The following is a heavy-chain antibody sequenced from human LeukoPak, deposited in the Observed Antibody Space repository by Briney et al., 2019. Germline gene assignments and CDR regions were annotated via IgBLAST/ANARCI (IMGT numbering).Heavy chain of an antibody. D-gene: IGHD2-2*01. J-gene: IGHJ4*02. Sequence: GGSLRFSCAASGFTFSTYVMSWVRQAPGKGLEWVSGISGSGGNTYYADSVKGRFTISRDNAKNKLYLQMNSLRAEDTAVYYCAKEAPHCSSTSCYVEFWGQGTLVTVSS. CDR3: AKEAPHCSSTSCYVEF. CDR1: GFTFSTYV. CDR2: ISGSGGNT. V-gene: IGHV3-23*01.